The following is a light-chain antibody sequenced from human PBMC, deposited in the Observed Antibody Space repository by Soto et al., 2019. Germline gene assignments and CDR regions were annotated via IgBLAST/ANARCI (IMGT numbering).Light chain of an antibody. CDR2: AAS. J-gene: IGKJ1*01. CDR1: QSVSTW. CDR3: QQYNSFSET. V-gene: IGKV1-5*01. Sequence: DIQMTQSPSTLYASLGDRVTITCRASQSVSTWLAWYQQKPGKAPKVLIYAASSLASGVPSRFSGSGSGTEFTLTINSLQPDDFATYFCQQYNSFSETFGQGTKVDIK.